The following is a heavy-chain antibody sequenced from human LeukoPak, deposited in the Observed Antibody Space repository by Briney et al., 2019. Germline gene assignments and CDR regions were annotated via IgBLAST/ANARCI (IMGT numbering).Heavy chain of an antibody. V-gene: IGHV3-7*01. CDR1: GFTFSSYW. D-gene: IGHD3-10*01. CDR2: IKQDGSEK. CDR3: ARLWFGELSLVWFDP. J-gene: IGHJ5*02. Sequence: GGYLRRYCAASGFTFSSYWMSWVRQAPGKGLEWVANIKQDGSEKYYVDSVKGRFTISRDNAKNSLYLQMNSLRAEDTAVYYCARLWFGELSLVWFDPWGQGTLVTVSS.